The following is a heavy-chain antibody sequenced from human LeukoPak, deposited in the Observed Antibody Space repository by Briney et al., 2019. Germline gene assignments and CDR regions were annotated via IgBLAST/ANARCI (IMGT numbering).Heavy chain of an antibody. J-gene: IGHJ5*02. CDR3: ARLARGSGSRGNWFDP. D-gene: IGHD3-10*01. V-gene: IGHV4-59*08. Sequence: SETLSLTCTVSGGSISSYYWSWIRQPPGKGLEWIGYIYYSGSTNYNPSLKSRVTISVDTSKNQFSLKLSSVTAADTAVYYCARLARGSGSRGNWFDPWGQGTLVTVSS. CDR2: IYYSGST. CDR1: GGSISSYY.